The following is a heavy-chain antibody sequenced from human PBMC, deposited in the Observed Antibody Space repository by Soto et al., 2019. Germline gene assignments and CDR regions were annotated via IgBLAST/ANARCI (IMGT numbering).Heavy chain of an antibody. CDR2: IKSKADGGTT. V-gene: IGHV3-15*01. CDR1: GLTFATAW. D-gene: IGHD4-17*01. Sequence: GGSLRLACAASGLTFATAWISWVRQAPGKGLEWVVRIKSKADGGTTDYAAPVKGRFTISRDESQNTLYLQMNSLKTEDTAVYYCTSLYYGHWGQGTLVTVSS. J-gene: IGHJ4*02. CDR3: TSLYYGH.